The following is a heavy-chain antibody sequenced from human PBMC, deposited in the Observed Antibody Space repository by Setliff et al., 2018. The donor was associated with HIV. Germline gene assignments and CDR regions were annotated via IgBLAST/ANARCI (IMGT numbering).Heavy chain of an antibody. D-gene: IGHD1-1*01. CDR1: GFPFSNYC. CDR2: ISSSGDSV. Sequence: GGSLRLSCAASGFPFSNYCMNWVRQAPGKGLQWLSYISSSGDSVYGDSMKGRITISRDNSKNTVYLQMTSLRAEDTAVYYCARSPGMFDYWGQGTPVTVSS. CDR3: ARSPGMFDY. V-gene: IGHV3-48*01. J-gene: IGHJ4*02.